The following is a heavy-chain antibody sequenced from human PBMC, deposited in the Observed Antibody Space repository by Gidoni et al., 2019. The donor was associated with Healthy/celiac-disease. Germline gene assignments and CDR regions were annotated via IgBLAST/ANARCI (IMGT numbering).Heavy chain of an antibody. Sequence: QLQPVASGGGVVQPGRSLRRPCAASGFTFSSYGRHWGRQAPGKGLEWVAVIWYDGSNKYYADSVKGRFTISRDNSKNTLYLQMNSLRAEDTAVYYCARDRAGTSDYWGQGTLVTVSS. J-gene: IGHJ4*02. CDR1: GFTFSSYG. CDR3: ARDRAGTSDY. V-gene: IGHV3-33*01. CDR2: IWYDGSNK. D-gene: IGHD3-10*01.